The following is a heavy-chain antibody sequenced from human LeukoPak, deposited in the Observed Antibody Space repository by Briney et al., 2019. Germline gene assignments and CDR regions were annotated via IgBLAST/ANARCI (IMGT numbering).Heavy chain of an antibody. D-gene: IGHD6-6*01. CDR1: GFTFDDYA. CDR2: ISWNSGSI. Sequence: GRSLRLSCAASGFTFDDYAMPWVRQAPGKGLEWVSGISWNSGSIGYADSVKGRFTISRDNAKNSLYLQMNSLRAEHTALYYCAKAAISASSIAARSGFDYWGQGTLVTVSS. J-gene: IGHJ4*02. CDR3: AKAAISASSIAARSGFDY. V-gene: IGHV3-9*01.